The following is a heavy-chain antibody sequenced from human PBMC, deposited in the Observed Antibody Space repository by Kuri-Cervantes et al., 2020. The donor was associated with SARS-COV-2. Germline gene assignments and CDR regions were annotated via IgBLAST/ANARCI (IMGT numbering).Heavy chain of an antibody. Sequence: ASVPVSFQASRGTFSSYAISWVRQAPGQGLEWLGWISAYNGNTNYAQKLQGRVTMTTDTSTSTAYMELRSLRSDDTAVYYCGRVPYSPLRRDDYYYDSNVPWYYYYGMDVWGQGTTVTVSS. V-gene: IGHV1-18*01. J-gene: IGHJ6*02. CDR1: RGTFSSYA. CDR2: ISAYNGNT. CDR3: GRVPYSPLRRDDYYYDSNVPWYYYYGMDV. D-gene: IGHD3-22*01.